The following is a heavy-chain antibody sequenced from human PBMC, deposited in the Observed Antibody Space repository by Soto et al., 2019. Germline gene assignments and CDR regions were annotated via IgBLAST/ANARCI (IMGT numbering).Heavy chain of an antibody. CDR2: IYYSGST. CDR3: ARDRHNNFFDP. J-gene: IGHJ5*02. Sequence: SETLSLTCTVSGASMSSGGYYWTWIRQSPGKGLEWTGYIYYSGSTYYNPSLESRVAISLDTSRSQFSLTLHSVTAADTAIYYCARDRHNNFFDPWGQGTLVTVSS. D-gene: IGHD6-6*01. CDR1: GASMSSGGYY. V-gene: IGHV4-31*03.